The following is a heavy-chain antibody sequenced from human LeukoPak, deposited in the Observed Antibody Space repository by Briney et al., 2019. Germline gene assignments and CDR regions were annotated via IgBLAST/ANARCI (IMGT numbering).Heavy chain of an antibody. Sequence: GGSLRLSCAASGFTFSSYAMSWVRQAPGKGLEWVSVIYSGGSTYYADSVKGRFTVSRDNSKSTLYIQMNSLRAEDTAVYYCARAKPKNMVRGLIMRRESRYYFDYWGQGTLVTVSS. V-gene: IGHV3-53*01. D-gene: IGHD3-10*01. CDR2: IYSGGST. J-gene: IGHJ4*02. CDR3: ARAKPKNMVRGLIMRRESRYYFDY. CDR1: GFTFSSYA.